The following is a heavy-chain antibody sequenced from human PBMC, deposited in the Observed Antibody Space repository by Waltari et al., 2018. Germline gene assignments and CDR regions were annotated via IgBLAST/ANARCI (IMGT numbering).Heavy chain of an antibody. CDR1: GYTFTGYY. CDR2: INPNSGGT. V-gene: IGHV1-2*02. CDR3: ARDYDSSGYYEYYFDY. J-gene: IGHJ4*02. Sequence: QVQLVQSGAEVKKPGASVKVSCKASGYTFTGYYMHWVRQATGQGLEWMGWINPNSGGTNYAQKFQGRVTMTRDTSISTAYMELSRLRSDDTAVYYCARDYDSSGYYEYYFDYWGQGTLVTVSS. D-gene: IGHD3-22*01.